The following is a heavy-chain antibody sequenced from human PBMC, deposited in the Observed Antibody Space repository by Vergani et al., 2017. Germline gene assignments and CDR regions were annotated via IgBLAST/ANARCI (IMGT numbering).Heavy chain of an antibody. V-gene: IGHV4-39*01. J-gene: IGHJ6*02. CDR2: IYYSGST. D-gene: IGHD4-11*01. Sequence: QLQLQESGPGLVKPSETLSLTCTVSGGSISSSSYYWGWIRQPPGKGLEWIGSIYYSGSTYYNPSLKSRVTIPVDTSKNQFSLKLSSVTAADTAVYYCASNLYSNYYYYGMDVWGQGTTVTVSS. CDR3: ASNLYSNYYYYGMDV. CDR1: GGSISSSSYY.